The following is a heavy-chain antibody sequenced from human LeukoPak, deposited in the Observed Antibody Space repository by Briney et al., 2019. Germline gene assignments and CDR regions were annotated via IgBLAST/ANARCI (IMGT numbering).Heavy chain of an antibody. V-gene: IGHV1-69*05. Sequence: SVKVSCKASGGTFSIYAISWVRQAPGQGLEWMGRIIPIFGTANYAQRFQGRVTITTDESTSTAYMELSSLRSEDTAVYYCARDLKASRGYFDYWGQGTLVTVSS. J-gene: IGHJ4*02. CDR1: GGTFSIYA. D-gene: IGHD3-10*01. CDR2: IIPIFGTA. CDR3: ARDLKASRGYFDY.